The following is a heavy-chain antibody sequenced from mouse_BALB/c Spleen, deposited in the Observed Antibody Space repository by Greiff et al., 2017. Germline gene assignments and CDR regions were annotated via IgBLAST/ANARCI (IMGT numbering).Heavy chain of an antibody. CDR2: ISSGSSTI. J-gene: IGHJ4*01. V-gene: IGHV5-17*02. CDR1: GFTFSSFG. Sequence: EVQGVESWGGLVQPGGSRKLSCAASGFTFSSFGMHWVRQAPEKGLEWVAYISSGSSTIYYADTVKGRFTISRDNPKNTLFLQMTSLRSEDTAMYYCARIHLHRAMDYWGQGTSVTVSS. CDR3: ARIHLHRAMDY. D-gene: IGHD2-1*01.